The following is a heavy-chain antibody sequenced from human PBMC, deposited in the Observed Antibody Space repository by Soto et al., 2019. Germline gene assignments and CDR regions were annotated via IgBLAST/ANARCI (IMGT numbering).Heavy chain of an antibody. CDR2: MRANSGDT. Sequence: QVQLVQPGAEVRKPGASVKVSCKASGDIFTNFDFNWVRQATGQGLEWIGWMRANSGDTGHDQKFQRXVRMTRDTSMSTAYMELSSLRAEDTAVYYCARYIYGQGFQAWGQGTLVFVSS. D-gene: IGHD3-3*02. CDR1: GDIFTNFD. CDR3: ARYIYGQGFQA. J-gene: IGHJ5*02. V-gene: IGHV1-8*01.